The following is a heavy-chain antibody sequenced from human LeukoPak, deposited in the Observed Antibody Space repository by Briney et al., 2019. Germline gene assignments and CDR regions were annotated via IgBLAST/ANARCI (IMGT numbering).Heavy chain of an antibody. CDR1: GYSTSSGYS. D-gene: IGHD1-26*01. CDR3: ARDIDVNFDY. CDR2: IYHSGNT. J-gene: IGHJ4*02. Sequence: SETLSLTCAVSGYSTSSGYSWGWIRQPPGKGLEWIGSIYHSGNTYSNPSLRSRVTISVDTSKNRFSLKLSSVTAADAAVYYCARDIDVNFDYWGQGSLVIVSS. V-gene: IGHV4-38-2*02.